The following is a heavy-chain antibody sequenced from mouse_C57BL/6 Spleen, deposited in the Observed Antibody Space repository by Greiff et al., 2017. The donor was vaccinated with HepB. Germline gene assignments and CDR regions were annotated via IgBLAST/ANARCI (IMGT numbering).Heavy chain of an antibody. CDR1: GFTFSSYG. Sequence: EVNVVESGGDLVKPGGSLKLSCAASGFTFSSYGMSWVRQTPDKRLEWVATISSGGSYTYYPDSVKGRFTISRDNAKNTLYLQMSSLKSEDTAMYYCARHDYYGSSPAWFAYWGQGTLVTVSA. CDR2: ISSGGSYT. CDR3: ARHDYYGSSPAWFAY. D-gene: IGHD1-1*01. J-gene: IGHJ3*01. V-gene: IGHV5-6*01.